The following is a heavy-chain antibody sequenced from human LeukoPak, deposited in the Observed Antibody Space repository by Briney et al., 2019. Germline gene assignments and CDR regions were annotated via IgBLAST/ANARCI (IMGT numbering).Heavy chain of an antibody. CDR1: GGSISSYY. J-gene: IGHJ6*02. V-gene: IGHV4-59*06. CDR3: ARDRGRATLVNYYYYGMDV. Sequence: SETLSLTCTVSGGSISSYYWSWIRQHPGKGLEWIGYIFYSGSAYYNPSLRSRVSISVDTSKNQFSLKLTSVTAADTAVYYCARDRGRATLVNYYYYGMDVWGQGTTVVVSS. CDR2: IFYSGSA. D-gene: IGHD2-15*01.